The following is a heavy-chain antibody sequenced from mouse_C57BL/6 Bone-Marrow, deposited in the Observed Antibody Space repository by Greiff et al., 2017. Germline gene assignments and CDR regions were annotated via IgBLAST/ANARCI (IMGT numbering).Heavy chain of an antibody. CDR3: ARRDYGPYAMDY. D-gene: IGHD1-1*01. CDR2: ISSGGSYT. V-gene: IGHV5-6*01. J-gene: IGHJ4*01. Sequence: EVQGVESGGDLVKPGGSLKLSCAASGFTFSSYGMSWVRQTPDKRLEWVATISSGGSYTYYPDSVKGRFTISRDNAKNTLYLQMSSLKSEDTAMYYCARRDYGPYAMDYWGQGTSVTVSS. CDR1: GFTFSSYG.